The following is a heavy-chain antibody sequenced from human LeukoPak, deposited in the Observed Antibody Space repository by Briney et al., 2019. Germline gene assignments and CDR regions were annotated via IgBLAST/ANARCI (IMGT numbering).Heavy chain of an antibody. CDR1: GYTFTSYY. D-gene: IGHD3-22*01. CDR2: INPSGGST. J-gene: IGHJ5*02. Sequence: GASVKVSCKAPGYTFTSYYMHWVRQAPGQGLEWMGIINPSGGSTSYAQKFQGRVTMTRDTSTSTVYVELSSLRSEDTAVYYCAGYDSSGYPFDPWGQGTLVTVSS. CDR3: AGYDSSGYPFDP. V-gene: IGHV1-46*03.